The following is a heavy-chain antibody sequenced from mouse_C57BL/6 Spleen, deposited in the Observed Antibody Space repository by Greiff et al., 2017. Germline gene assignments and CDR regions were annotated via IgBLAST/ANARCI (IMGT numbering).Heavy chain of an antibody. CDR2: IYPRSGNT. J-gene: IGHJ2*01. V-gene: IGHV1-81*01. CDR1: GYTFTSYG. Sequence: VKLVESGAELARPGASVKLSCKASGYTFTSYGISWVKQRTGQGLEWIGEIYPRSGNTYYNEKFKGKATLTADKSSSTAYMELRSLTSEVSAVYFCARWGTTVPLGYWGQGTTLTVSS. CDR3: ARWGTTVPLGY. D-gene: IGHD1-1*01.